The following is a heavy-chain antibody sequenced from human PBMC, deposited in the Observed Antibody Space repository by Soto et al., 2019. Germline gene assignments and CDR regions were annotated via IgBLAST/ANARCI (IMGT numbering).Heavy chain of an antibody. D-gene: IGHD2-2*01. V-gene: IGHV1-18*01. CDR2: ISAYNGNT. J-gene: IGHJ5*02. CDR3: ARWGADIVVVPATPGYWFDP. CDR1: GYTFTSYG. Sequence: QVQLVQSGAEVKKPGVSVKVSCKASGYTFTSYGISWVRQAPGQGLEWMGWISAYNGNTNYAQKLQGRVTMTTDTSTSTAYMELRSLRSDDTAVYYCARWGADIVVVPATPGYWFDPWGQGTLVTVSS.